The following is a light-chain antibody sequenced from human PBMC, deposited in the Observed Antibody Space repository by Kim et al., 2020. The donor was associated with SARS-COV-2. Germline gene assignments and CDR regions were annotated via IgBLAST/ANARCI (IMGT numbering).Light chain of an antibody. CDR1: NSNSGADYE. Sequence: QTVTLSCTGSNSNSGADYEAHWYQHPRGTAPKLTIFGNKNRTAGGADRFVCSKSGPSAYLVITGLHAEDEDDDYCQSYDTSLSAEVFGRGTKVTVL. J-gene: IGLJ1*01. CDR3: QSYDTSLSAEV. CDR2: GNK. V-gene: IGLV1-40*01.